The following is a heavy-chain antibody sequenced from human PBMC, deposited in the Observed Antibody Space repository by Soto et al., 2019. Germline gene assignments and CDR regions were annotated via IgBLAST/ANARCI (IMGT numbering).Heavy chain of an antibody. D-gene: IGHD3-22*01. CDR3: SSQDDSSGYYHHNWFDP. CDR1: GGSISSSSYY. J-gene: IGHJ5*02. CDR2: IYYSGST. V-gene: IGHV4-39*01. Sequence: LSLTCTVSGGSISSSSYYWGWIRQPPGKGLEWIGSIYYSGSTYYNPSLKSRVTISVDTSKNQFSLKLSSVTAADTAVYYFSSQDDSSGYYHHNWFDPWGQGTLVTVSS.